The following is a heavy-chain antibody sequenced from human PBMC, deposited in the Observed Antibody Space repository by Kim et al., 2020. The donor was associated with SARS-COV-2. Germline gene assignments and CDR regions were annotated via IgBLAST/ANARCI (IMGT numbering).Heavy chain of an antibody. CDR2: TI. V-gene: IGHV3-11*04. D-gene: IGHD7-27*01. Sequence: TIYYADSVKGRFTISRDNAKTSLYLQMNSLRAEDTAVYYCASPTGDLMDVWGQGTTVTVSS. CDR3: ASPTGDLMDV. J-gene: IGHJ6*02.